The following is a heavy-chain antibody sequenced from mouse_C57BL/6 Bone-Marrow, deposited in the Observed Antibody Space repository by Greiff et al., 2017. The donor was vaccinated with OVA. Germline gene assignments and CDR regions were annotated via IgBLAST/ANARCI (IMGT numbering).Heavy chain of an antibody. CDR2: IYPSDSET. V-gene: IGHV1-61*01. CDR1: GYTFTSYW. J-gene: IGHJ2*01. CDR3: ARGRGGYFDY. Sequence: VKLQQPGAELVRPGSSVKLSCKASGYTFTSYWMDWVKQRPGQGLEWIGNIYPSDSETHYNQKFKDKATLTVDKSSSTAYMQLSSLTSEDSAVYYCARGRGGYFDYWGQGTTLTVSS.